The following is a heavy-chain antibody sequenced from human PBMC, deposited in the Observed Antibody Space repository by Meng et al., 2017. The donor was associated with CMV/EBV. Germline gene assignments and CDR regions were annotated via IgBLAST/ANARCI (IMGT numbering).Heavy chain of an antibody. CDR1: GGSISSYY. D-gene: IGHD2-2*02. J-gene: IGHJ5*02. Sequence: VQRRESGPGLVKPSATLSLTCTVSGGSISSYYWSWIRQPAGKGLEWIGRIYTSGSTNYNPSLKSRVTMSVDTSKNQFSLKLSSVTAADTAVYYCAREIVVVPAAIDNWFDPWGQGTLVTVSS. CDR3: AREIVVVPAAIDNWFDP. V-gene: IGHV4-4*07. CDR2: IYTSGST.